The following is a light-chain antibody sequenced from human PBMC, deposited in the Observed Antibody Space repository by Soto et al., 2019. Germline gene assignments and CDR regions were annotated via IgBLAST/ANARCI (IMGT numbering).Light chain of an antibody. CDR1: QSVTSSY. CDR2: DAS. Sequence: EIVLTQSPDTLSLSPGERATLSCRASQSVTSSYLAWYQQRPGQAPRLLIYDASSRATGIPARFSGSGSGTDFTLTISRLEPEAFAVYYCQQYGSSPRLTFGGGTKVEIK. J-gene: IGKJ4*01. CDR3: QQYGSSPRLT. V-gene: IGKV3-20*01.